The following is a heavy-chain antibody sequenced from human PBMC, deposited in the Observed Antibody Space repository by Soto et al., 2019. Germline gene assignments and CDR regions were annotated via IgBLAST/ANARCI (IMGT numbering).Heavy chain of an antibody. CDR2: IDPSDSYT. CDR1: GYSFTSYW. D-gene: IGHD5-12*01. Sequence: PGESLKISCKGSGYSFTSYWISWVRQMPGKGLEWMGRIDPSDSYTNYSPSFQGHVTISADKSISTAYLQWSSLKASDTAMYYCARCLGTVWIWYYGMDVWGQGTTGTVSS. J-gene: IGHJ6*02. CDR3: ARCLGTVWIWYYGMDV. V-gene: IGHV5-10-1*01.